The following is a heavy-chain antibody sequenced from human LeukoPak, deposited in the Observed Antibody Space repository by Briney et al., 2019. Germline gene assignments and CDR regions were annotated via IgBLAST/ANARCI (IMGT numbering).Heavy chain of an antibody. J-gene: IGHJ3*02. CDR1: GGSISSYY. CDR3: ARDLFYYYDSSGYYDAFDI. V-gene: IGHV4-4*07. Sequence: TPSETLSLTCTVSGGSISSYYWSWIRQPAGKGLEWIGRIYTSGSANYNPSLKSRVTMLVDTSKNQFSLKLSSVTAADTAVYYCARDLFYYYDSSGYYDAFDIWGQGTMVTVSS. CDR2: IYTSGSA. D-gene: IGHD3-22*01.